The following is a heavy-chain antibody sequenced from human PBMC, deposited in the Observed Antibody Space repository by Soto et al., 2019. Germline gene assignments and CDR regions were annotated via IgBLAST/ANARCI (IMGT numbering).Heavy chain of an antibody. V-gene: IGHV3-15*01. J-gene: IGHJ4*02. CDR3: TTDWSLLLWFGELSTGGY. Sequence: GGSLRLSCAASAFTFSKAWMSWVRQAPGKGLEWVGRIKSRSDGGTTDYAAPVKGRFSISRDDSKNTMYLQMKSLKTEDTAVYYCTTDWSLLLWFGELSTGGYWRQGALVTVSS. CDR2: IKSRSDGGTT. D-gene: IGHD3-10*01. CDR1: AFTFSKAW.